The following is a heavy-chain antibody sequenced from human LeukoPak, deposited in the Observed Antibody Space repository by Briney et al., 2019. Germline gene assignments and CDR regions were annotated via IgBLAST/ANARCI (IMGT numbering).Heavy chain of an antibody. D-gene: IGHD5-12*01. J-gene: IGHJ3*01. CDR1: GGSFSGYY. Sequence: SETLSLTCAVYGGSFSGYYWGWIRQPPGKGLEWIASIRHDGHTYYNASLKSQVTISIDMSRNQFSLKLNSLTAADTAVYYCARQVATKGEWAFDVWGQGTMVTVSS. CDR3: ARQVATKGEWAFDV. CDR2: IRHDGHT. V-gene: IGHV4-38-2*01.